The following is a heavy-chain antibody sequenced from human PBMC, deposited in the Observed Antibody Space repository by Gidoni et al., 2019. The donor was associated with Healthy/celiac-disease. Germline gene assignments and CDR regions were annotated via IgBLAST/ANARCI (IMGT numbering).Heavy chain of an antibody. CDR3: ASEGIVGATSFDY. Sequence: QVQLQESGPGLVKPSETLSLTCTVSGGSISSYDWSWIWQPAGKGLEWIGRSYTSVSTNYNPSLKSRVPMSVDTSKNQFSLKLSSVTAADTAVYYCASEGIVGATSFDYWGQGTLVTVSS. CDR2: SYTSVST. V-gene: IGHV4-4*07. J-gene: IGHJ4*02. CDR1: GGSISSYD. D-gene: IGHD1-26*01.